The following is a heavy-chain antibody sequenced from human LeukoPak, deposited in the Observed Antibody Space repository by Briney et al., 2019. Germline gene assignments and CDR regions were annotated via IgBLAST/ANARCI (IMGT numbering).Heavy chain of an antibody. V-gene: IGHV3-72*01. CDR1: GFTFSDYY. CDR2: SRNKANGYTP. CDR3: TRSSSYGSSVLGL. J-gene: IGHJ4*02. Sequence: PGGSLRLSCAASGFTFSDYYIDWVRQTPGKGLEWVGRSRNKANGYTPEYAPSVKGRFTISRDDSKTSAYVQMNSLKTEDTAVYYCTRSSSYGSSVLGLWGQGTLVTVSS. D-gene: IGHD5-18*01.